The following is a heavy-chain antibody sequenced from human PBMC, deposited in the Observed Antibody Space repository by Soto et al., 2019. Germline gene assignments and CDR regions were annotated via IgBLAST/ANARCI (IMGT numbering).Heavy chain of an antibody. J-gene: IGHJ6*02. CDR2: IYFSGST. D-gene: IGHD4-17*01. CDR1: GGSISSYY. V-gene: IGHV4-59*01. CDR3: TRDVDFGEEDV. Sequence: PSETLSLTCSVSGGSISSYYWNWIRQPPGKGLKWIGYIYFSGSTNYNPSLKSRVTMPIDTSKNQFTLKLSSVTAADAAVYFCTRDVDFGEEDVWGQGTTVTVSS.